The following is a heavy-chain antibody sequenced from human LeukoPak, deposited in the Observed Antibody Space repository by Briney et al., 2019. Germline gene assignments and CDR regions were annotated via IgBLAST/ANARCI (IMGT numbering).Heavy chain of an antibody. D-gene: IGHD2-15*01. Sequence: SETLSLTCTVSGASIRSGDYYWSWIRQPPGKGLEWIGYIYDSGSTYYNPSLKSRITISVDTSENRLSLKLSSVTATDTAVCYCARDCSGGSCYGAFDIWGQGTMVTVSS. CDR2: IYDSGST. CDR1: GASIRSGDYY. V-gene: IGHV4-30-4*01. CDR3: ARDCSGGSCYGAFDI. J-gene: IGHJ3*02.